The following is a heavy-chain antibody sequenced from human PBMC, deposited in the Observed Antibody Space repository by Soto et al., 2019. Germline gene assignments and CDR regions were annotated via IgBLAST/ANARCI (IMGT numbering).Heavy chain of an antibody. CDR3: ARHSSSWYLDY. CDR1: GGSFSGYY. Sequence: SETLSLTCAVYGGSFSGYYWSWIRQPPGKGLEWIGEINHSGSTNYNPSLKSRVTISVDTSKNQFSLKLSSVTAADTAVYYCARHSSSWYLDYWGQGTLVTVSS. D-gene: IGHD6-13*01. J-gene: IGHJ4*02. V-gene: IGHV4-34*01. CDR2: INHSGST.